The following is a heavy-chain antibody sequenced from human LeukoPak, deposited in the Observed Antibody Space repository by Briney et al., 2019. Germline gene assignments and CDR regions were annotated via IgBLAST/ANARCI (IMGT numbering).Heavy chain of an antibody. CDR3: ARSRIPFRRYCSGGSCYTDAFDI. J-gene: IGHJ3*02. D-gene: IGHD2-15*01. Sequence: ASVKVSCKASGYTFTSYAMNWVRQAPGQGLEWMGWINTNTGNPTYAQGFTGRFVFSLDTSVSTAYLQISSLKAEDTAVYYCARSRIPFRRYCSGGSCYTDAFDIWGQGTMVTVSS. CDR2: INTNTGNP. V-gene: IGHV7-4-1*02. CDR1: GYTFTSYA.